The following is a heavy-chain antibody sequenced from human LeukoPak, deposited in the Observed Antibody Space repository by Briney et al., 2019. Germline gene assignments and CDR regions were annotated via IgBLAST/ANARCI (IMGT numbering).Heavy chain of an antibody. J-gene: IGHJ4*02. D-gene: IGHD3-22*01. Sequence: PSETLSLTCTVSGGSISSSSYYWGWIRQPPGKGLEWIGSIYYSGSTYYNPSLKSRVTISVGTSKNQFSLKLSSVTAADTAVYYCARGGPYYDSSGYHFDYWGQGTLVTVSS. CDR3: ARGGPYYDSSGYHFDY. V-gene: IGHV4-39*07. CDR2: IYYSGST. CDR1: GGSISSSSYY.